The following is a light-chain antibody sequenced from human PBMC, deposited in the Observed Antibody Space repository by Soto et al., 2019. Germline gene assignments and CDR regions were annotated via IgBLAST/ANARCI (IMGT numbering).Light chain of an antibody. V-gene: IGKV2-28*01. CDR1: QSLLHSNGYNY. CDR3: MQALQTPRT. Sequence: DLVMTQSPLSLPVTPGEPASFSCRSSQSLLHSNGYNYLDWYLQKPGQSPQLLIYLGSNRASGVPDRFSGSGSGTDFTLKISRVEAEDVGVYYCMQALQTPRTFGQGTKVEIK. J-gene: IGKJ1*01. CDR2: LGS.